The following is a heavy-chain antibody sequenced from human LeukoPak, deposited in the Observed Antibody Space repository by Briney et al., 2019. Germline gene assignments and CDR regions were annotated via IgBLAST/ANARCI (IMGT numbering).Heavy chain of an antibody. Sequence: GSLRLSCAASGFTFSSYWMSWVRQAPGKGLEWVANIKQDGSEKYYVDSVKGRFTISRDNAKNSLYLQMNSLRAEDTAVNYCARATTVLRYFDWLLTRDQYYFDYWGQGTLVTVSS. D-gene: IGHD3-9*01. V-gene: IGHV3-7*01. CDR3: ARATTVLRYFDWLLTRDQYYFDY. J-gene: IGHJ4*02. CDR2: IKQDGSEK. CDR1: GFTFSSYW.